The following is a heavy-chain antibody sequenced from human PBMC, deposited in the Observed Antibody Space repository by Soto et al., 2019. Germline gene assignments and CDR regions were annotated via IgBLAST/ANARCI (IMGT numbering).Heavy chain of an antibody. CDR3: ARVRRGPKGYSSSWYAESTLGY. V-gene: IGHV1-2*02. J-gene: IGHJ4*02. CDR1: GYTFTGYY. D-gene: IGHD6-13*01. Sequence: ASVKVSGKASGYTFTGYYIHWVRQAPGQGLEWMGWINPNSGGTNYAQKFQGRVTMTRDTSISTAYMELSRLRSDDTAVYYCARVRRGPKGYSSSWYAESTLGYWGQGTLVTVSS. CDR2: INPNSGGT.